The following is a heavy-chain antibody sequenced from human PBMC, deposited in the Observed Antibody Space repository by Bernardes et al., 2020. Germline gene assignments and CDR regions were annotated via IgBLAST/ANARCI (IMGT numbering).Heavy chain of an antibody. V-gene: IGHV3-23*01. Sequence: GGSLRLSCAASGFTFSSYTMTWVHQAPGKGLEYVSSISGSGDSTTYADSVRGRFTTSRDNSKDTLYQQMNSLRAEDTAVYYCAKTPNLLPFDYWGQGTLVTVSS. CDR3: AKTPNLLPFDY. CDR2: ISGSGDST. CDR1: GFTFSSYT. D-gene: IGHD2-15*01. J-gene: IGHJ4*02.